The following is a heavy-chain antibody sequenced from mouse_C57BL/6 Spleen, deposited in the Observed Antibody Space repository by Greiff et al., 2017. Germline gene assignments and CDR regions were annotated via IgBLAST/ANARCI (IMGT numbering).Heavy chain of an antibody. V-gene: IGHV1-61*01. D-gene: IGHD1-1*01. Sequence: QVQLQQPGAELVRPGSSVKLSCKASGYTFTSYWMDWVKQRPGQGLEWIGNIYPSDSETHYNQKFKDKATLTVDKSSSTAYMQLSSLTSEDSAVDYCARSRGGLRLFAYWGQGTLVTVSA. J-gene: IGHJ3*01. CDR3: ARSRGGLRLFAY. CDR2: IYPSDSET. CDR1: GYTFTSYW.